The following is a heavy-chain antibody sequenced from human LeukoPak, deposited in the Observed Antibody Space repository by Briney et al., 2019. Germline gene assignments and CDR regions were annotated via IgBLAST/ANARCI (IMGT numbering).Heavy chain of an antibody. CDR3: AKGEYCGGDCYSTGLFDP. V-gene: IGHV3-74*01. Sequence: GGSLRLSCAASGFTFSSYWMHWVRQAPGKGLVWVSRINSDGSSTSYADSVKGRFTISRDNSKNTLYLQMNSLRAEDTAVYYCAKGEYCGGDCYSTGLFDPWGQGTLVTVSS. CDR1: GFTFSSYW. CDR2: INSDGSST. J-gene: IGHJ5*02. D-gene: IGHD2-21*02.